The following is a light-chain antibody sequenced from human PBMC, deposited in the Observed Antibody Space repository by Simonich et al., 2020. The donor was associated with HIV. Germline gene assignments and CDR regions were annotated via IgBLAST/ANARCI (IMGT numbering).Light chain of an antibody. CDR3: QSYDSSLSVV. Sequence: QSVLTQPPSVSGAPGQRVTISCTGSSSNTGAGYDVQWYQQLPGTAPKLLIYLNTNRPSGVPDRFSGSRSGTSASLAITGLQAEDEADYYCQSYDSSLSVVFGGGTKLTVL. J-gene: IGLJ2*01. V-gene: IGLV1-40*01. CDR2: LNT. CDR1: SSNTGAGYD.